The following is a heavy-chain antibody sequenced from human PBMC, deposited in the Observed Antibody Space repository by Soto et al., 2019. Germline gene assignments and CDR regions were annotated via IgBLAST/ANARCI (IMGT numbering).Heavy chain of an antibody. CDR3: ARDRAYHYYYYGMDV. V-gene: IGHV1-2*04. CDR2: INPNSGGT. CDR1: GYTFTGYY. D-gene: IGHD2-2*02. Sequence: QVPLVQSGAEVKKPGASVKVSCKASGYTFTGYYMHWVRQAPGQGLEWMGWINPNSGGTNYAQKFQGWVTMTRDTSISTAYMELSRLRSDDTAVYYCARDRAYHYYYYGMDVWGQGTTVTVSS. J-gene: IGHJ6*02.